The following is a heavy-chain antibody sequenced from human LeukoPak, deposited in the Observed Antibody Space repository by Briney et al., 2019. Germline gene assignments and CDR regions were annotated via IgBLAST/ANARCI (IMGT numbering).Heavy chain of an antibody. J-gene: IGHJ5*02. CDR3: ARDYYGSEINWFDP. CDR1: GGSNSSYY. CDR2: IYYSGST. V-gene: IGHV4-59*01. D-gene: IGHD3-10*01. Sequence: SETLSLTCTVPGGSNSSYYWSWIRQPPGKGLEWIGYIYYSGSTNYNPSLKSRVTISVDTSKNQFSLKLSSVTAADTAVYYCARDYYGSEINWFDPWGQGTLVTVSS.